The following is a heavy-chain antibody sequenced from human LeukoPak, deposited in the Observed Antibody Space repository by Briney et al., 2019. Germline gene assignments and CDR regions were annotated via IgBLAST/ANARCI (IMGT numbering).Heavy chain of an antibody. CDR3: ATAKGVVPAAREAFDI. D-gene: IGHD2-2*01. V-gene: IGHV4-34*01. CDR1: GGSFSGYY. Sequence: SETLSLTCAVYGGSFSGYYWSWIRQPPGKGLEWIGEINHSGSTNYNPSLKSRVTISVDTSKNQFSLKLSSVTAADTAVYYCATAKGVVPAAREAFDIWGQGTMVTVSS. CDR2: INHSGST. J-gene: IGHJ3*02.